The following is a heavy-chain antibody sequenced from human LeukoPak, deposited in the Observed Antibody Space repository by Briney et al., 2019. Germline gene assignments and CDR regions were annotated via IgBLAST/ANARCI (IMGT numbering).Heavy chain of an antibody. CDR3: ARDAPFWSGYYEADY. J-gene: IGHJ4*02. Sequence: PGGSLRLSCAASGFTFSSYSMNWVRQAPGKGLEWVSSISSSSSYIYYADSVKGRFTISRDNAKNSLYLQVNSLRAEDTAVYYCARDAPFWSGYYEADYWGQGTLVTVSS. D-gene: IGHD3-3*01. CDR2: ISSSSSYI. V-gene: IGHV3-21*01. CDR1: GFTFSSYS.